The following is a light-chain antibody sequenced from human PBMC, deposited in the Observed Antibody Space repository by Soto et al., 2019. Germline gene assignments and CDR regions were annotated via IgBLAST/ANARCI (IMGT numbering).Light chain of an antibody. Sequence: QPVLTQSPSASASLGASVKLTCTLSSGHSTYAIAWHQQQPEKGPRYLMILNSDGSHYKGDGIPDRFSGSSSGAERYLTISSLQSEDEADYYCQTWGADMGVFGGGTKLTVL. V-gene: IGLV4-69*01. CDR2: LNSDGSH. CDR1: SGHSTYA. J-gene: IGLJ3*02. CDR3: QTWGADMGV.